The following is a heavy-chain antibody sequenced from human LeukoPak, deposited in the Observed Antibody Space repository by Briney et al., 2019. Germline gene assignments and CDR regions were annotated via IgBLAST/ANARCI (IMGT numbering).Heavy chain of an antibody. J-gene: IGHJ3*02. V-gene: IGHV4-59*08. D-gene: IGHD3-10*01. CDR3: ASSGGPVDAFDI. CDR2: IYYSGST. Sequence: PSETLSLTCNVSGASISSHYWSWIRQPPGKGLEWIGYIYYSGSTNYNPSLKSRVTISVDTSKNQFSLKLSSVTAADTAVYYCASSGGPVDAFDIWGQGTMVTVSS. CDR1: GASISSHY.